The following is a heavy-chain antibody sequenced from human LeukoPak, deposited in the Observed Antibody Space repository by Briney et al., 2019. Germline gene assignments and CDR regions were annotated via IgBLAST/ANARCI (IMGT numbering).Heavy chain of an antibody. J-gene: IGHJ6*02. CDR3: ARDKGTYSSSWYMSYYYGMDV. Sequence: GGSLRLSCAASGFIFSSYAMHWVRQAPGKGLEWVAVISYDGSNKYYADSVKGRFTISRDNSKNTLYLQMNSLRAEDTAVYYCARDKGTYSSSWYMSYYYGMDVWGQGTTVTVSS. D-gene: IGHD6-13*01. V-gene: IGHV3-30-3*01. CDR1: GFIFSSYA. CDR2: ISYDGSNK.